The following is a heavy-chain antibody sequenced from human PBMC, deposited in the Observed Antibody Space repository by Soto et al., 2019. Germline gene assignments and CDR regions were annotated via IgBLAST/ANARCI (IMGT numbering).Heavy chain of an antibody. D-gene: IGHD3-22*01. V-gene: IGHV3-30*18. CDR1: GFTFSSYG. J-gene: IGHJ4*02. CDR3: AKGPGTYYYDSSGNLIDY. CDR2: ISYDGSNK. Sequence: QVQLVEAGGGVVQPGWSLRLSCAASGFTFSSYGMHWVRQAPGKGLEWVAVISYDGSNKYYADCVKSRFTISRDNSKNTLYLQMNSLRAEDTAVYYCAKGPGTYYYDSSGNLIDYWGQGTLVTVSS.